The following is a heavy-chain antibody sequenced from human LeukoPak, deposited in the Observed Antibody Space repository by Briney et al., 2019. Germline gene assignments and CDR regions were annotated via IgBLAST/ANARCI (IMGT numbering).Heavy chain of an antibody. V-gene: IGHV1-18*01. CDR3: ARDILYDYVWGSYRNDAFDI. D-gene: IGHD3-16*02. J-gene: IGHJ3*02. CDR1: GYTFTSYG. CDR2: ISAYNGNT. Sequence: ASVKVSCKASGYTFTSYGISWVRQAPGQGLEWMGWISAYNGNTNYAQKLQGRVTMTTDTSTSTAYMELRSLRSDDTAVYYCARDILYDYVWGSYRNDAFDIWGQGTMVTVSS.